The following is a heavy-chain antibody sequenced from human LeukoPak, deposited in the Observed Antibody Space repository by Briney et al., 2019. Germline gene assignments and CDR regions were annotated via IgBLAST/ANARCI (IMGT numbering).Heavy chain of an antibody. CDR3: ASLSPGVQH. J-gene: IGHJ1*01. Sequence: SETLSRTCAVYGGSFSGYYWSWIRQPPGKGLEWIGEINHSGSTNYNPSLKSRVTISVDTSKNQFSLKLSSVTAADTAVYYCASLSPGVQHWGQGTLVTVSS. CDR1: GGSFSGYY. V-gene: IGHV4-34*01. CDR2: INHSGST. D-gene: IGHD2/OR15-2a*01.